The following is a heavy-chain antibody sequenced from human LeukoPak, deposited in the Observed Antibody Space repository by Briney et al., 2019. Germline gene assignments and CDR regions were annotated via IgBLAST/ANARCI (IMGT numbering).Heavy chain of an antibody. Sequence: GASVKVSCKASGYTFTNFGINWVRQTPGQGLEWMGWISTSNGNTDYAQKLQGRVTMTTDASTSTAYMELRGLRSDDTAVYYCAKAIYSKYDAFDIWGQGTMVTVSS. CDR3: AKAIYSKYDAFDI. CDR1: GYTFTNFG. V-gene: IGHV1-18*01. D-gene: IGHD4-11*01. J-gene: IGHJ3*02. CDR2: ISTSNGNT.